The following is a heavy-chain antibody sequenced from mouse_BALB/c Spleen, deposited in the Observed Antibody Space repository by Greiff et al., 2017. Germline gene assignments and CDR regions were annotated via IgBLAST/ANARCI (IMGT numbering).Heavy chain of an antibody. CDR2: ISNGGGST. CDR1: GFTFSSYT. Sequence: EVKLMESGGGLVQPGGSLKISCAASGFTFSSYTMSWVRQTPEQRLEWVAYISNGGGSTYYTDTVKGRFTISRDNAKNTVYMQMGSLKSEDTTMYYCARDEGRHYWYFDVWGAGTTVTVSS. D-gene: IGHD3-2*01. V-gene: IGHV5-12-2*01. CDR3: ARDEGRHYWYFDV. J-gene: IGHJ1*01.